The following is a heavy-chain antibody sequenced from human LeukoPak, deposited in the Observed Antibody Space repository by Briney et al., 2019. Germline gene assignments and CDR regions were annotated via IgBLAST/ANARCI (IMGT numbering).Heavy chain of an antibody. CDR1: GFTFDDYA. CDR3: AKSHLTLYYGSGSDAFDI. V-gene: IGHV3-9*01. Sequence: SGGSLRLSCAASGFTFDDYAMHWVRQAPGKGLEWVSGISWNSGSIGYADSVKGRFTIFRDNAKNSLYLQMNSLRAEDTALYYCAKSHLTLYYGSGSDAFDIWGQGTMVTVSS. D-gene: IGHD3-10*01. J-gene: IGHJ3*02. CDR2: ISWNSGSI.